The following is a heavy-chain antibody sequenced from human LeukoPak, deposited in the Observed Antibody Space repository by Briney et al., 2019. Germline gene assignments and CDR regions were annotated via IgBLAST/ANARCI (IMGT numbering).Heavy chain of an antibody. CDR1: GGSIAGSGWH. CDR3: ARGPIGGVVLETTLGYFDP. V-gene: IGHV4-30-2*01. Sequence: SQTLSLTCTVSGGSIAGSGWHWSWLRRPPVKGLEWIAYIYHSGGTYSSPPLRNRVTISVDRYKNQFFLNLRSATDADTAMYYCARGPIGGVVLETTLGYFDPWGRGTLVTVSS. D-gene: IGHD6-25*01. CDR2: IYHSGGT. J-gene: IGHJ5*02.